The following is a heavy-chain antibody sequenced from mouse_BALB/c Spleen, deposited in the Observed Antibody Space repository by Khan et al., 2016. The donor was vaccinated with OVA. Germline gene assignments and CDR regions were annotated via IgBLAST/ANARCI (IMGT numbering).Heavy chain of an antibody. CDR1: GFTLSSFG. CDR2: ISSGSSTV. Sequence: EVGLVESGGGLVQPGGSRKLSCAASGFTLSSFGMHWVRQAPKKGLEWVAYISSGSSTVYYVDTVKGRFTISRDSHKNTLFLQMTSLRSEDSAMYYCARSGGNFHWYFDVWGAGTSVTVSS. CDR3: ARSGGNFHWYFDV. J-gene: IGHJ1*01. V-gene: IGHV5-17*02. D-gene: IGHD2-1*01.